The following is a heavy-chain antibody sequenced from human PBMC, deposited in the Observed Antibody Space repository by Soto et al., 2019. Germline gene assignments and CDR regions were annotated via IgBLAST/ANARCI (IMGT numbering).Heavy chain of an antibody. J-gene: IGHJ4*02. D-gene: IGHD3-22*01. V-gene: IGHV3-23*01. CDR1: GFTFSSYA. CDR2: ISGSGGST. Sequence: PGGSLRLSCAASGFTFSSYAMSWVRQAPGKGLEWVSAISGSGGSTYYADSVKGRFTISRDNSKNTLYLQMNSLRAEDTAVYYCAKDRYYDSSGTRADYWGQGTLVAVSS. CDR3: AKDRYYDSSGTRADY.